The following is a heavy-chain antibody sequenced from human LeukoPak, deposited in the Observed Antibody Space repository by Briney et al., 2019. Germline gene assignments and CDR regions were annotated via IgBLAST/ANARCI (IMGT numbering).Heavy chain of an antibody. CDR3: ARDYHGSGSLTTFDY. J-gene: IGHJ4*02. CDR2: INPRGGSA. CDR1: GYTFTSFY. D-gene: IGHD3-10*01. Sequence: ASEKVSCKASGYTFTSFYMHWVRQATGQWLEWMGIINPRGGSATSAQKFQGRVTLTRDTSTSTVYMELSSLRSEDTAVYYCARDYHGSGSLTTFDYWGQGTLVTVSS. V-gene: IGHV1-46*01.